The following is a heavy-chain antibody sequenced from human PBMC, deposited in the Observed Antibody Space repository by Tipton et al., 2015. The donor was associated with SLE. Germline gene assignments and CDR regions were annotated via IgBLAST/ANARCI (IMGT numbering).Heavy chain of an antibody. CDR3: AREGEDV. CDR2: IYYSGST. J-gene: IGHJ6*04. V-gene: IGHV4-39*07. CDR1: GGSISSSSYY. Sequence: LRLSCTVSGGSISSSSYYWGWIRQPPGKGLEWIGSIYYSGSTYYNPSLKSRVTISVGTSKNQFSLKLSSVTAADTAVYYCAREGEDVWGKGTTVTVSS.